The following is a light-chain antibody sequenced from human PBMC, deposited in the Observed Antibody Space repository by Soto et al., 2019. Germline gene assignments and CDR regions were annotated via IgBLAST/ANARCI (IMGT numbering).Light chain of an antibody. V-gene: IGLV1-40*01. J-gene: IGLJ1*01. CDR2: GNS. CDR3: QSYDSSLSGLLYV. CDR1: SSNIGAGYD. Sequence: QSVLTQPPSVSGAPGQRVTISCTGSSSNIGAGYDVHWYQQLPGTAPKLLIYGNSNRPSGVPDRFSGSKSDTSASLAITGLQAEDEADYYCQSYDSSLSGLLYVFGTGTKVTV.